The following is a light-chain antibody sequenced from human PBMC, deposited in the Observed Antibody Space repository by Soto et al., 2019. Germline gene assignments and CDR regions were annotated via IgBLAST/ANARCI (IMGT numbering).Light chain of an antibody. Sequence: PGDRATLSCRASQSISSYLAWYQQKPGQAPRLLIYDASNRATGIPARFSGSGSGTDFTLTISSLEPEDFAVYYCQQRSNWSTFGGGTKVEIK. J-gene: IGKJ4*01. CDR2: DAS. V-gene: IGKV3-11*01. CDR1: QSISSY. CDR3: QQRSNWST.